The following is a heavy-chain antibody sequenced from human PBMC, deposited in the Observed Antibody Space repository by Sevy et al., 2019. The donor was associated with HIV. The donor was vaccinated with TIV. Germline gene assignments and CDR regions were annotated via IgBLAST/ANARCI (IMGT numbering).Heavy chain of an antibody. CDR3: ARGNDVFGSFDI. CDR2: ITHSGNT. J-gene: IGHJ3*02. V-gene: IGHV4-34*01. Sequence: SETLSLTCAVYGGSLSDYSWNWIRQSPERGLEWIGEITHSGNTNYVSSLRSRVTISKTTSKNQSSLKLNSVTAADTAVYFCARGNDVFGSFDIWGRGTGVTVSS. CDR1: GGSLSDYS. D-gene: IGHD2-15*01.